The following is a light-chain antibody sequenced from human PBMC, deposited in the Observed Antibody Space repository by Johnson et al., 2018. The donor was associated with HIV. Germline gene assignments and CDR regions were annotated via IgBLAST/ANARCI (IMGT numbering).Light chain of an antibody. CDR3: GTWDSSLSQGV. Sequence: QSVLTQSPSVSAAAGQKVTISCSGSSSNIGNNYVSWYQHLPGTAPKLLIYDNNKRPSGIPDRFSGSKSGTSATLGITGLQTGDEADYYCGTWDSSLSQGVFGTGTKVTVL. CDR2: DNN. V-gene: IGLV1-51*01. J-gene: IGLJ1*01. CDR1: SSNIGNNY.